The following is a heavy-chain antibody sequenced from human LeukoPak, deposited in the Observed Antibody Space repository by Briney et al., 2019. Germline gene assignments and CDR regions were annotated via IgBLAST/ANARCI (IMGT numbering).Heavy chain of an antibody. Sequence: PGGSLRLSCAASGFIFSSYGMHWVRQAPGKGLERVTFIRFDGSNTYYSDSVKGRFTIYRDNAKNSLYLQIDSLRAEDTAVYYCARLPYYYGSVSPIGGGHYYYYYMDVWGKGTTVTISS. CDR2: IRFDGSNT. CDR1: GFIFSSYG. J-gene: IGHJ6*03. D-gene: IGHD3-10*01. CDR3: ARLPYYYGSVSPIGGGHYYYYYMDV. V-gene: IGHV3-30*02.